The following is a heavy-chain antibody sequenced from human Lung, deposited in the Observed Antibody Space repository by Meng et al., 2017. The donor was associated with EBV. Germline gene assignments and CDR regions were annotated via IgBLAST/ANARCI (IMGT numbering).Heavy chain of an antibody. CDR1: GRSVSRCSYY. J-gene: IGHJ4*02. Sequence: VQFQVSRPCRVRPAQTPSLFCRVSGRSVSRCSYYWSWIRQHPGKGLEWIGYIYYSGSTYYNPSLKSRVTISVDTSKNQFSLKLSSVTAADTAVYYCAATVNDGYFDYRGQGTLVTVSS. CDR2: IYYSGST. V-gene: IGHV4-31*03. D-gene: IGHD4-11*01. CDR3: AATVNDGYFDY.